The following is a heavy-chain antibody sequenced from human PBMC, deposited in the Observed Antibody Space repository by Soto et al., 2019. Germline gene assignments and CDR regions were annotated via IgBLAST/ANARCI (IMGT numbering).Heavy chain of an antibody. J-gene: IGHJ6*02. Sequence: SETLSLTCTVSGASISNAYWSWIRQAAGKRLEWIGRIHSSGTFNYNPSLKSRVSISRDTSKNQISLKLSSVTAADTAVYYCARDNIVSKGYGMDVWGQGTAVTVSS. D-gene: IGHD5-12*01. V-gene: IGHV4-4*07. CDR1: GASISNAY. CDR3: ARDNIVSKGYGMDV. CDR2: IHSSGTF.